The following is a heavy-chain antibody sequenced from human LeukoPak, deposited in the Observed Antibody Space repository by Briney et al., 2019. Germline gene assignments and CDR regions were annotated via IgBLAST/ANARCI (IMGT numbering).Heavy chain of an antibody. D-gene: IGHD3-9*01. CDR2: FDPEDGET. CDR3: ATVLRFVPKRSVLRYFDWLFPRYFDY. J-gene: IGHJ4*02. CDR1: GYTLTELS. V-gene: IGHV1-24*01. Sequence: GASVKVSCKVSGYTLTELSMHWVRQAPGKGLEWMGGFDPEDGETIYAQKFQGRVTMTEDTSTDTAYMELSSLRSEDTAVYYCATVLRFVPKRSVLRYFDWLFPRYFDYWGQGTLVTVSS.